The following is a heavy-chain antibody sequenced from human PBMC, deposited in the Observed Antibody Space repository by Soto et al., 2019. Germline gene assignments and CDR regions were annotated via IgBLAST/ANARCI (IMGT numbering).Heavy chain of an antibody. CDR1: GGSFSGYY. V-gene: IGHV4-34*01. Sequence: SGTLSLTCAVYGGSFSGYYWSCIRQPPGKGLEWIGEINHSGSTNYNPSLKSRVTISVDTSKNQFSLKLSSVTAADTAVYYCARTRGLRHHYYYGMDVWGQGXTVTVSS. CDR3: ARTRGLRHHYYYGMDV. CDR2: INHSGST. D-gene: IGHD2-8*02. J-gene: IGHJ6*02.